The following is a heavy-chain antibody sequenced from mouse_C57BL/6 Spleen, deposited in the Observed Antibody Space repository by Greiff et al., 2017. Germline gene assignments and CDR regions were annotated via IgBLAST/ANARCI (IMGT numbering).Heavy chain of an antibody. Sequence: ESGPGLVKPSQSLSLTCSVTGYSITSGYYWNWIRQFPGNKLEWMGYISYDGSNNYNPSLKNRISITRDTSKNQFFLKLNSVTTEDTATYYCAREEGYDYDAGTVDYWGQGTTLTVSS. CDR2: ISYDGSN. CDR1: GYSITSGYY. V-gene: IGHV3-6*01. J-gene: IGHJ2*01. CDR3: AREEGYDYDAGTVDY. D-gene: IGHD2-4*01.